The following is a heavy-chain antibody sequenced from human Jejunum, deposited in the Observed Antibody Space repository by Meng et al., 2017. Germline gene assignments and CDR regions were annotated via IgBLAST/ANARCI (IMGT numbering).Heavy chain of an antibody. CDR2: ISGSAGST. V-gene: IGHV3-23*01. D-gene: IGHD6-19*01. CDR1: GFTFSNYA. J-gene: IGHJ4*02. Sequence: GGSLRLSCAASGFTFSNYAMSWVRQAPGKGLEWVSTISGSAGSTSYADSVKGRFTISRDNSKNTLFLQMNSLRAEDTALYYCAKRIAVSGAKGLDYWGQGALVTVSS. CDR3: AKRIAVSGAKGLDY.